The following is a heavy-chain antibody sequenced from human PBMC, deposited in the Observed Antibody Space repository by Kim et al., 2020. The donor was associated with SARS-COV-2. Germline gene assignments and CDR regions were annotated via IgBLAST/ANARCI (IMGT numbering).Heavy chain of an antibody. V-gene: IGHV1-46*01. CDR2: LYPPNSNT. CDR3: ARNFHDGGDYYSAGY. D-gene: IGHD3-22*01. CDR1: GFTFRNYF. Sequence: ASVKVSCKASGFTFRNYFLHWVRQAPGQGLEWLGVLYPPNSNTAYAQRFRGRITMTMDTSTSTVYMELSSLRSEDTAIYYCARNFHDGGDYYSAGYWGQGTLVTVSA. J-gene: IGHJ4*02.